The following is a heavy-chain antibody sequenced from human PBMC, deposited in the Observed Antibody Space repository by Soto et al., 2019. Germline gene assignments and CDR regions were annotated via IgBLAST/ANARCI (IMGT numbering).Heavy chain of an antibody. D-gene: IGHD3-10*01. Sequence: ETLSLTCTVSGGSISSYYWSWIRQPPGKGLEWIGYIYYSGSTNYNPSLKSRVTISVDTSKNQFSLKLSSVTAADTAVYYCAGTYGSGGPWGQGTLVTVSS. CDR2: IYYSGST. CDR3: AGTYGSGGP. J-gene: IGHJ5*02. CDR1: GGSISSYY. V-gene: IGHV4-59*08.